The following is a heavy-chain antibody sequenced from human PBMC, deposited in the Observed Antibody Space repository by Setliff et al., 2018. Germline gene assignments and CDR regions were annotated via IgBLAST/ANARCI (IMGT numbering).Heavy chain of an antibody. Sequence: ASVKVSCKASGYTFTSYDINWVRQATGQGLEWMGWMNPNSGNTGYAQNLQGRVTMTMDTSTSTAYMELRSLTSDDTAVYYCARVPRLEWLLPTFDSWGQGTLVTVSS. J-gene: IGHJ4*02. CDR2: MNPNSGNT. V-gene: IGHV1-8*02. CDR1: GYTFTSYD. D-gene: IGHD3-3*01. CDR3: ARVPRLEWLLPTFDS.